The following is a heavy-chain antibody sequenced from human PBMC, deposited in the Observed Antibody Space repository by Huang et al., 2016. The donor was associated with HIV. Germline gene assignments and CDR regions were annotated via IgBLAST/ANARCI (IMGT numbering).Heavy chain of an antibody. CDR3: ARPLTGTTALGY. J-gene: IGHJ4*02. V-gene: IGHV4-39*01. CDR2: SYYSGNT. D-gene: IGHD1-20*01. Sequence: QLQLQESGPGLVKPSETLSLTCPVSGSSISSSYYRGWIRQPPGKGLEWIGNSYYSGNTSYNPSLKRRVTISVDTSKNHISLKVDSVTAADTAVYYCARPLTGTTALGYWGQGTLVTVSS. CDR1: GSSISSSYY.